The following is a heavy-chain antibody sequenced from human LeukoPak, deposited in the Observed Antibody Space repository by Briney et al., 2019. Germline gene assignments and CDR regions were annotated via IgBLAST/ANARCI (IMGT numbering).Heavy chain of an antibody. V-gene: IGHV4-31*03. CDR3: ARGLRGGLNDY. D-gene: IGHD3-16*01. CDR2: IYYSGST. CDR1: GGSISSGGYY. Sequence: SETLSLTCTVSGGSISSGGYYWSWIRQHPGKGLEWIGYIYYSGSTCYNLSLKSRVTISVDTSKNQFSLKLSSVTAADTAVYYCARGLRGGLNDYWGQGTLVTVSS. J-gene: IGHJ4*02.